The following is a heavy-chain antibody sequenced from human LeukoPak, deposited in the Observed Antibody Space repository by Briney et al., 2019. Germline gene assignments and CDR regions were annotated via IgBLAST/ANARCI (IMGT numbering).Heavy chain of an antibody. V-gene: IGHV3-33*06. D-gene: IGHD6-19*01. Sequence: GGSLRLSCAASGFTFSSYGMHWVRQAPGKGLEWVAVIWYDGSNKYYADSVKGRFTISRDNSKNTLYLQMNSLRAEDTAVYYWAKDQAGEQWLANIDYWGQGTLVTVSS. CDR2: IWYDGSNK. CDR1: GFTFSSYG. J-gene: IGHJ4*02. CDR3: AKDQAGEQWLANIDY.